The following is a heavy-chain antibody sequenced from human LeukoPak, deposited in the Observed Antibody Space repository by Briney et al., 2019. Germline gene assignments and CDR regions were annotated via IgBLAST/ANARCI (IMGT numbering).Heavy chain of an antibody. V-gene: IGHV3-11*04. J-gene: IGHJ6*03. CDR1: GFTFSDYY. D-gene: IGHD4-11*01. CDR2: ISSSGSTI. CDR3: AKTSYYYYYMDV. Sequence: KSGGSLRLSCAASGFTFSDYYMSWIRQAPGKGREWVSYISSSGSTIYYADSVKGRFTISRDNAKNSLYLQMNSLRAEDTAVYYCAKTSYYYYYMDVWGKGTTVTVSS.